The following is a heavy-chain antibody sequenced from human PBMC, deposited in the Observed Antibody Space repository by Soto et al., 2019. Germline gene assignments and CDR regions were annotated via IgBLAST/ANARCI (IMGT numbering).Heavy chain of an antibody. CDR1: GFTFSSYA. J-gene: IGHJ6*02. D-gene: IGHD6-19*01. Sequence: GGSLRLSCAASGFTFSSYAMSWVRQAPGQGLEWVSAISVSGGSTYYADSVKGRFTISRDDSKNSLYLQMNSLRAEDTAVYYCAKAVASGSFLYYYYGMDVWGQGTTVTVSS. CDR2: ISVSGGST. CDR3: AKAVASGSFLYYYYGMDV. V-gene: IGHV3-23*01.